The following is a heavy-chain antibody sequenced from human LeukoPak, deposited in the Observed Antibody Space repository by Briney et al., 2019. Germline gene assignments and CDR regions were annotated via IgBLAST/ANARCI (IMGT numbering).Heavy chain of an antibody. Sequence: PSETLSLTCTVSGGSISSHYWSWIRQPPGKGLEWIGYIYYSGSTNYNPSLKSRVTISVDTSKNQFSLKLSSVTAADTAVYYCARGRSGTFDYWGQGTPVTVSS. V-gene: IGHV4-59*11. CDR2: IYYSGST. J-gene: IGHJ4*02. D-gene: IGHD1-1*01. CDR1: GGSISSHY. CDR3: ARGRSGTFDY.